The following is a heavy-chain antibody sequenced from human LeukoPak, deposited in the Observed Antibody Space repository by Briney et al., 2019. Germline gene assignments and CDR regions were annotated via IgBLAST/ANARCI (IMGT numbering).Heavy chain of an antibody. V-gene: IGHV3-23*01. CDR2: IRGSGGST. CDR3: ANQAEWITSFPDY. D-gene: IGHD3-16*01. J-gene: IGHJ4*02. CDR1: GFTFSSYA. Sequence: GGSLRLSCAASGFTFSSYAMSWVRQAPGKGLEWVSAIRGSGGSTYYADSVKGRFTISRDNSKNTLYLQMNSLRAEDTAVYYCANQAEWITSFPDYWGQGTLVTVSS.